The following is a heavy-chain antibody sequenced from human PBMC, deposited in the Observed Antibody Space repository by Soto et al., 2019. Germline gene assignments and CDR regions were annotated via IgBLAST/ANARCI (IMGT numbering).Heavy chain of an antibody. V-gene: IGHV1-8*02. CDR1: GYDFTAYD. J-gene: IGHJ6*02. D-gene: IGHD6-13*01. Sequence: AAVKVSCKASGYDFTAYDINWVRQASGQGLEWMGWMNPINGATGSARRFQGRVSMTRNTATGTAYLELTSLRSDDSAVYYCGRGPSPRAPAGGTPYYYAMDVWGQGTTVTVAS. CDR2: MNPINGAT. CDR3: GRGPSPRAPAGGTPYYYAMDV.